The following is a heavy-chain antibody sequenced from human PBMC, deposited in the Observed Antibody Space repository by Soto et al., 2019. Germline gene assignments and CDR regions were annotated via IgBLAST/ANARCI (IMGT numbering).Heavy chain of an antibody. J-gene: IGHJ4*01. D-gene: IGHD6-6*01. CDR3: ARERYSTSGFDY. V-gene: IGHV3-30-3*01. CDR1: GFTFSFYA. Sequence: GGSLRLSCAASGFTFSFYALHWVRQAPGKGLEWVAVMSYDGSNEYYLDSVKGRFIVSRDNSKNTLYLQMNGLRAEDTAVYYCARERYSTSGFDYWGHGTLVTVSS. CDR2: MSYDGSNE.